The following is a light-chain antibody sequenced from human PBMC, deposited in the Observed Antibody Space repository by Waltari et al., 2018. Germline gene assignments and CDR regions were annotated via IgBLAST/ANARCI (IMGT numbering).Light chain of an antibody. J-gene: IGLJ3*02. CDR1: FRSDRDYNY. Sequence: QSDLTQPASVSGSLGQSITISCTAPFRSDRDYNYISWNHHHPGQAPKLLFFDVAHRPSGISNRSSAAQAGDTASLSISGLRPEDEATYYCTSYTLLTFTWQFGGGTQLTVV. CDR2: DVA. V-gene: IGLV2-14*03. CDR3: TSYTLLTFTWQ.